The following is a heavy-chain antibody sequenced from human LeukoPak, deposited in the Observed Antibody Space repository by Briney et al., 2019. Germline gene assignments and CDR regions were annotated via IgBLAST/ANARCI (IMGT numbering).Heavy chain of an antibody. CDR3: ARDYCAKGVCPFFYYYYYMDV. CDR2: SSSSYPFI. Sequence: GGSLRLYCAASGNTFNDYSMNWVRQAPGRGLEWVSSSSSSYPFIYYADSVKGRFTISRDNAKNSVYLQMNNLRAEDTAVYYCARDYCAKGVCPFFYYYYYMDVWGRGTTVTVSS. J-gene: IGHJ6*03. V-gene: IGHV3-21*01. CDR1: GNTFNDYS. D-gene: IGHD2-8*01.